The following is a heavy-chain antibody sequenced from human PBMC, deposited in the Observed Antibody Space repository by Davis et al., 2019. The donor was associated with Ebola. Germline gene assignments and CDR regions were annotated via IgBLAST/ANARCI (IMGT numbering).Heavy chain of an antibody. CDR3: ARVQWELLGFDY. Sequence: AASVKVSCKASGYTFTSYYMHWVRQAPGQGLEWMGIINPSGGSTSYAQKFQGRVTMTRDTSTSTVYMELSSLISEATAVYYCARVQWELLGFDYWGQGTLVTVSS. V-gene: IGHV1-46*01. D-gene: IGHD1-26*01. CDR2: INPSGGST. J-gene: IGHJ4*02. CDR1: GYTFTSYY.